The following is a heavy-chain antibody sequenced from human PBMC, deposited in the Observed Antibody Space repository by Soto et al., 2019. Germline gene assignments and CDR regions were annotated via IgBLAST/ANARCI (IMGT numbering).Heavy chain of an antibody. CDR2: ISSSSSTI. Sequence: VQLVESGGGVVQPGRSLRLSCAASGFTFSSYAMHWVRQAPGKGLEWVSYISSSSSTIYYADSVKGRFTISRDNAKNSLYLQMNSLRDEDTAVYYCARVGYGDYGRWGQGTLVTVSS. J-gene: IGHJ4*02. D-gene: IGHD4-17*01. CDR1: GFTFSSYA. CDR3: ARVGYGDYGR. V-gene: IGHV3-48*02.